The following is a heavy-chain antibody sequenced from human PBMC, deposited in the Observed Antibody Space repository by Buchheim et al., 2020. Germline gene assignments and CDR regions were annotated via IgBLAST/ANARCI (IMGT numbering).Heavy chain of an antibody. Sequence: QVQLVESGGGVVQPGRSLRLSCAASGFTFSSYGMHWVRQAPGKGLEWVAVISYDGSNKYYADSVKGRFTISRDNSKNTLYLQMNSLRAEDTAVYYCAKDQGRRFLAIAIRYYGMDVWGQGTT. D-gene: IGHD3-3*01. V-gene: IGHV3-30*18. CDR1: GFTFSSYG. CDR3: AKDQGRRFLAIAIRYYGMDV. J-gene: IGHJ6*02. CDR2: ISYDGSNK.